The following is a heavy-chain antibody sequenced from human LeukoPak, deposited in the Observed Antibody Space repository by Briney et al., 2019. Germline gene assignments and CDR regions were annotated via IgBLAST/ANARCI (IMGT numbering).Heavy chain of an antibody. CDR1: GGSFSGYY. J-gene: IGHJ1*01. CDR2: INHSGST. D-gene: IGHD3-22*01. CDR3: ARGHDTMIVESEYFQH. Sequence: PSETLSLTCAVYGGSFSGYYWSWIRQPPGKGLEWIGEINHSGSTNYNPSLKSRVTISVDTSKNQFSLKLSSVTAADTAVYYCARGHDTMIVESEYFQHWGQGTLVTVSS. V-gene: IGHV4-34*01.